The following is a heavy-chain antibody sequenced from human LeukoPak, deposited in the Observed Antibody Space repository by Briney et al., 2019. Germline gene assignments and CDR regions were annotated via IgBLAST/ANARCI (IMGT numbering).Heavy chain of an antibody. J-gene: IGHJ4*02. CDR2: IKWDGGST. D-gene: IGHD6-13*01. Sequence: PGGSLRLSCAASGFTFDDHGRSWVRQVPGKGQEWVSGIKWDGGSTGYADSVKGRFTISRDNAKNSLYLQMSSLRVEDTAVYHCARGAGSSWYFYFDYWGQGTLVTVSS. CDR3: ARGAGSSWYFYFDY. CDR1: GFTFDDHG. V-gene: IGHV3-20*01.